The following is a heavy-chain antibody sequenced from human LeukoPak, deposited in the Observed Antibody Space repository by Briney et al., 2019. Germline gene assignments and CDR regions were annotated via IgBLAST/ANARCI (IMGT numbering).Heavy chain of an antibody. CDR1: GGSISSSNW. CDR3: ARKDYDSGYYDY. CDR2: IYHSGST. V-gene: IGHV4-4*02. Sequence: SETLSLTCAVSGGSISSSNWWSWVRQPPGKGLEWIGEIYHSGSTNYNPSLKSRVTISVDKSKNQLSLKLTSVTAADTAVYYRARKDYDSGYYDYWGQGTLVTVSS. J-gene: IGHJ4*02. D-gene: IGHD3-22*01.